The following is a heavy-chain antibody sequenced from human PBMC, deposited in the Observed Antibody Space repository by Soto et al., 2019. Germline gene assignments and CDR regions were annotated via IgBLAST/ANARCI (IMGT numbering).Heavy chain of an antibody. CDR1: GFTFGDYW. Sequence: PGGSLRLSCATSGFTFGDYWLTWVRQAPGKGLEWVANINKDGSEKHYVDSVRGRFTISRDNTKNSLNLQMSSLKVEDTGVYFCAREGSVDCRGPDCLNFYMDVWGKGTTVTVSS. V-gene: IGHV3-7*01. CDR2: INKDGSEK. CDR3: AREGSVDCRGPDCLNFYMDV. D-gene: IGHD3-10*01. J-gene: IGHJ6*03.